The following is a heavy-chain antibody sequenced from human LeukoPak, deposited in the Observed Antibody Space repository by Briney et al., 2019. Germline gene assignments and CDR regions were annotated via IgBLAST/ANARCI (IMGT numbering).Heavy chain of an antibody. V-gene: IGHV3-33*01. Sequence: GGSLRLSCVVSGFTFSNYGMHWVRQAPGKGLEWVAVIWNDGSNKYYADSVKGRFTISRDNSKNTLYLQMNSLRAEDTAVYYCVREGEELLRRWWFDPWGQGTLVTVSS. J-gene: IGHJ5*02. CDR1: GFTFSNYG. CDR2: IWNDGSNK. CDR3: VREGEELLRRWWFDP. D-gene: IGHD3-10*01.